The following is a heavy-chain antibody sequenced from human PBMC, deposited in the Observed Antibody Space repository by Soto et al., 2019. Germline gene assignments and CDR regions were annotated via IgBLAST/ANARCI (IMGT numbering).Heavy chain of an antibody. CDR3: ARVRQYGDYVDH. Sequence: QVQLQESGPGLVKPSQTLSLTCTVSGDSIRSSGFYWSWIRQHPAKGLEWIGYIHSNGNRLYDPSLKNRSTISIDTSYNQFSLKLKSVTAADTAVYFCARVRQYGDYVDHWSQGTLVDVSA. CDR2: IHSNGNR. CDR1: GDSIRSSGFY. V-gene: IGHV4-31*03. J-gene: IGHJ4*02. D-gene: IGHD4-17*01.